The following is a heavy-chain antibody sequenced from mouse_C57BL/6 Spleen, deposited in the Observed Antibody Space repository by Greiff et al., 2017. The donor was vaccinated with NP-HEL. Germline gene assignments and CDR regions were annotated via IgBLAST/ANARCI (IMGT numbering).Heavy chain of an antibody. J-gene: IGHJ3*01. CDR1: GYTFTDYE. Sequence: VQLQQSGAELVRPGASVTLSCKASGYTFTDYEMHWVKQTPVHGLEWIGAIDPETGGTAYNQKFKGKAILTADKSSSTAYMELRSLTSEDSAVYYCTRGGYDYGAYWGQGTLVTVSA. CDR3: TRGGYDYGAY. V-gene: IGHV1-15*01. CDR2: IDPETGGT. D-gene: IGHD2-4*01.